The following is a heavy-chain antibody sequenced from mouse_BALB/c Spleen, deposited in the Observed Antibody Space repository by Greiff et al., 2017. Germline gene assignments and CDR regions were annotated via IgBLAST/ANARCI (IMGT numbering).Heavy chain of an antibody. D-gene: IGHD3-1*01. CDR3: ARQPSGGYDAMDY. CDR2: ISNGGGST. J-gene: IGHJ4*01. Sequence: EVQVVESGGGLVQPGGSLKLSCAASGFTFSSYTMSWVRQTPEKRLEWVAYISNGGGSTYYPDTVKGRFTISRDNAKNTLYLQMSSLKSEDTAMYYCARQPSGGYDAMDYWGQGTSVTVSS. V-gene: IGHV5-12-2*01. CDR1: GFTFSSYT.